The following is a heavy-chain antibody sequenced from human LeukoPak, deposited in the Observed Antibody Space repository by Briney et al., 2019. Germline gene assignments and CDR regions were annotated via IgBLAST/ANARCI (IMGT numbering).Heavy chain of an antibody. CDR3: AKAMVEFYYYYYMDV. D-gene: IGHD3-10*01. V-gene: IGHV3-30*02. Sequence: GGSLRLSCAASGFTFSSYGMHWVRQAPGKGLEGVAVIRYDGSNKYYADSVKGRFTISRDNSKNTLYLQMNSLRAEDTAVYYCAKAMVEFYYYYYMDVWGKGTTVTVSS. CDR1: GFTFSSYG. J-gene: IGHJ6*03. CDR2: IRYDGSNK.